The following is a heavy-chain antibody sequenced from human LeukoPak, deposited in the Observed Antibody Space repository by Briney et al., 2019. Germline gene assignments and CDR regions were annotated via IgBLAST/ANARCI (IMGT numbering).Heavy chain of an antibody. Sequence: SETLSLTCTVSGGSISSGGYYWSWIRQPPGKGLEWIGYIYYSGSTYYNPSLKSRVTISVDTSKNQFSLKLSSVTAADTAVYYCARGPGHYYDSSGLRVDPYFDYWGQGTLVTVSS. CDR1: GGSISSGGYY. D-gene: IGHD3-22*01. V-gene: IGHV4-31*03. J-gene: IGHJ4*02. CDR2: IYYSGST. CDR3: ARGPGHYYDSSGLRVDPYFDY.